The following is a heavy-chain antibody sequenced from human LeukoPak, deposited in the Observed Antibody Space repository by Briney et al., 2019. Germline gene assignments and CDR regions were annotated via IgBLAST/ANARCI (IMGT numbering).Heavy chain of an antibody. CDR3: ANGDAAPVDY. V-gene: IGHV3-23*01. Sequence: GGSLRLSCAASGFTFSSYAMSWVRQAPGKGLEWGSAISGSGGRTYYADSVKGRFTISRDNSKTTLHLQMNSLRAEDTAVYYCANGDAAPVDYWGQGTLVTVSS. CDR2: ISGSGGRT. D-gene: IGHD3-10*01. J-gene: IGHJ4*02. CDR1: GFTFSSYA.